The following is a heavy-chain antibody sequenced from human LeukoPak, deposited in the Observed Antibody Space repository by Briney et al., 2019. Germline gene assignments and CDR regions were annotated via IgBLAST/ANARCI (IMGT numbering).Heavy chain of an antibody. Sequence: ASVKVSCKASGYTFTSYDINWVRQATGQGLEWMGWMNTNTGNPTYAQGFTGRFVFSLDTSVSTAYLQISSLKAEDTAVYYCARFPYYYDSSGYYYPNYWGQGTLVTVSS. CDR2: MNTNTGNP. D-gene: IGHD3-22*01. J-gene: IGHJ4*02. CDR3: ARFPYYYDSSGYYYPNY. CDR1: GYTFTSYD. V-gene: IGHV7-4-1*02.